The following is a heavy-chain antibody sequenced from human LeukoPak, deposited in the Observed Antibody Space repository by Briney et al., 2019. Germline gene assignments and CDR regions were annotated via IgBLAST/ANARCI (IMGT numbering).Heavy chain of an antibody. J-gene: IGHJ4*02. CDR1: GFTFSSHA. CDR2: IKQDGSEK. Sequence: PGGSLRLSCAASGFTFSSHAMSWVRQAPGKGLEWVANIKQDGSEKYFVDSVKGRFTISRDNAKNSLYLQMNSLRAEDTAVYYCARDQDAYSSGWYGVFDYWGQGTLVTVSS. V-gene: IGHV3-7*05. CDR3: ARDQDAYSSGWYGVFDY. D-gene: IGHD6-19*01.